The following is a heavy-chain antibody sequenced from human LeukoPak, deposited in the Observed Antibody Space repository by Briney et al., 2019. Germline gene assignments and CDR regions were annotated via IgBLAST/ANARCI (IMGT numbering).Heavy chain of an antibody. V-gene: IGHV4-34*01. CDR1: GGSFSGYY. CDR2: INHSGST. Sequence: PSETLSLTCAVYGGSFSGYYWSWLRQPPGKGLEWIGEINHSGSTNYNPSLKSRVTILVDTSKNQFSLKLSSVTAADTAVYYCARAGTRRDIAGATRAVKYWGQGTLVTVSS. CDR3: ARAGTRRDIAGATRAVKY. J-gene: IGHJ4*02. D-gene: IGHD1-26*01.